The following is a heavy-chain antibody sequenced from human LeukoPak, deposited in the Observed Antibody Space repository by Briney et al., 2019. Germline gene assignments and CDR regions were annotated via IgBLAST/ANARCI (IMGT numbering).Heavy chain of an antibody. CDR3: AKDIIKRITMVRGVITDFDY. CDR1: GFTFSSYG. J-gene: IGHJ4*02. CDR2: ISYDGSNK. D-gene: IGHD3-10*01. Sequence: GGSLRLSCAASGFTFSSYGMHWVRQAPGKGLEWVAVISYDGSNKYYADSVKGRFTISRDNSKNTLYLQMNSLRAEDTAVYYCAKDIIKRITMVRGVITDFDYWGQGTLVTVSS. V-gene: IGHV3-30*18.